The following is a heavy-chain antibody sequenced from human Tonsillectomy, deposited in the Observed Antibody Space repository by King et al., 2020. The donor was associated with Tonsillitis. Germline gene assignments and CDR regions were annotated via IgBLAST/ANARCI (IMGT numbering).Heavy chain of an antibody. Sequence: EGQLVQSGGDLVQPGGSLRLSCAASGFTVSSNYMNWVRQAPGKGLEWVSVIYRGGSTFYADSVKGRFTISGDNSKNTVYLQMTSLRADDTAVYYCARDLMYGMDVWGRGTTVPVSS. D-gene: IGHD3-9*01. J-gene: IGHJ6*02. CDR2: IYRGGST. CDR3: ARDLMYGMDV. V-gene: IGHV3-66*01. CDR1: GFTVSSNY.